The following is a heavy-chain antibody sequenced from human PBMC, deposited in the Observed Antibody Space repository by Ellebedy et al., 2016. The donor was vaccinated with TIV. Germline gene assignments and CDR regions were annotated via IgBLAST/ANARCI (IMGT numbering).Heavy chain of an antibody. CDR3: ARGTGFCTNGVCEVDY. D-gene: IGHD2-8*01. CDR1: GYIFTGYY. J-gene: IGHJ4*02. CDR2: INPNSGGT. V-gene: IGHV1-2*02. Sequence: ASVKVSCXASGYIFTGYYMYWVRQAPGQGLEWMGWINPNSGGTNYAQKFQGRVTMTRDTSISTAYMELSRLRSDDTAVYYCARGTGFCTNGVCEVDYWGQGTLVTVSS.